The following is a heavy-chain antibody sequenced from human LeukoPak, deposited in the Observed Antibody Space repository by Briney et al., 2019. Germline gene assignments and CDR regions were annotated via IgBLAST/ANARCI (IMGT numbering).Heavy chain of an antibody. CDR2: INWNTGRI. CDR1: GFTFHEYA. Sequence: PGGSLRLSCAASGFTFHEYAVNWVRQAPGKGLEWVANINWNTGRIVYADSVRGRFTVSRDNAETALYLQMNSLRAEDTAFYYCAMESQIVVSGIDYWGQGTLVTVSS. D-gene: IGHD3-22*01. V-gene: IGHV3-9*01. CDR3: AMESQIVVSGIDY. J-gene: IGHJ4*02.